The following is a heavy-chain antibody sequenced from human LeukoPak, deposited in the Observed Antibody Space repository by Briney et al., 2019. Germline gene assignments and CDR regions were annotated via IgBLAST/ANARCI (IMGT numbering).Heavy chain of an antibody. D-gene: IGHD6-6*01. CDR2: IYYSGST. Sequence: PSETLSLTCTVSGGSISSYYWSWIRQPPGKGLEWIEYIYYSGSTNYNPSLKSRDTISVDTSKNQFSLKLSSVTAAGTAVYYCARGSPYSSSFCFDYWGQGTLVTVSS. J-gene: IGHJ4*02. CDR3: ARGSPYSSSFCFDY. V-gene: IGHV4-59*01. CDR1: GGSISSYY.